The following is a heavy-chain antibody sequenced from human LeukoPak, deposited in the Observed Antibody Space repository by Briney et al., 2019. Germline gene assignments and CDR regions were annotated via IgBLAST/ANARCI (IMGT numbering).Heavy chain of an antibody. D-gene: IGHD3-3*01. Sequence: PSETLSLTCTVSGGSISSYYWSWIRQPPGKGLEWIGYIYYSGSTNYNPFLKSRVTISVDTSKNQFSLKLSSVTAADTAVYYCARVGTPRITIFGVAPAGWFDPWGQGTLVTVSS. J-gene: IGHJ5*02. CDR3: ARVGTPRITIFGVAPAGWFDP. CDR2: IYYSGST. CDR1: GGSISSYY. V-gene: IGHV4-59*01.